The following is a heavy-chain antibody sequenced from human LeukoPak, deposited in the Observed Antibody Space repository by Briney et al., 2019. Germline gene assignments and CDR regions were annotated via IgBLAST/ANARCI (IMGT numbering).Heavy chain of an antibody. V-gene: IGHV1-8*01. J-gene: IGHJ3*02. CDR1: GYTFTSYD. CDR3: ARGNRIAAAGTDAFDI. Sequence: ASVKVSCKASGYTFTSYDINWVRQATGQGLEWMGWMNPNSGNTGYAQKFQGRVTMTRDTTISTAYMELSRLRSDDTAVYYCARGNRIAAAGTDAFDIWGQGTMVTVSS. CDR2: MNPNSGNT. D-gene: IGHD6-13*01.